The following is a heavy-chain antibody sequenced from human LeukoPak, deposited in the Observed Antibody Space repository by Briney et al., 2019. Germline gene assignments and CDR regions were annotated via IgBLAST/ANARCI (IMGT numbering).Heavy chain of an antibody. V-gene: IGHV4-31*03. CDR1: GGSISSGGYY. CDR2: IYYSGSG. J-gene: IGHJ3*02. CDR3: ARFYYGSGSYAFDI. Sequence: SQTLSLTCTVSGGSISSGGYYWSWIRQHPGKGLEWIGYIYYSGSGYYNPSLKSRVSISVDTSKNQFSLKLSSVTAADTAVYFCARFYYGSGSYAFDIWGQGTMVTVSS. D-gene: IGHD3-10*01.